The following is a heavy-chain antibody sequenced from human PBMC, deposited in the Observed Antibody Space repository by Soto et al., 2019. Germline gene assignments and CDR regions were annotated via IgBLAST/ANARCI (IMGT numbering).Heavy chain of an antibody. J-gene: IGHJ4*02. Sequence: PGGSLRLSCVASGFTFSSYSMNWVRQAPGKGLEWVSSISSSSSYIYYADSVKGRFTISRDNAKNSLYLQMNSLRAEDTAVYYCARDEWIQLWSPIDYWGQGTLVTVSS. CDR1: GFTFSSYS. D-gene: IGHD5-18*01. V-gene: IGHV3-21*01. CDR2: ISSSSSYI. CDR3: ARDEWIQLWSPIDY.